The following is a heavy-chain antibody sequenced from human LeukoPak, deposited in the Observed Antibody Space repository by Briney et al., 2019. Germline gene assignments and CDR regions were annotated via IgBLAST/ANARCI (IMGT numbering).Heavy chain of an antibody. Sequence: PSETLSLTCTVSGGSISSSYWSWIRQPPGKGPEWIGYIYYSGSTNYNPSLRSRVTISVDTSKNQYSLKLSSVTAADTAVYYCARVLWAYCSGGSSYSSWYFDLWGRGTLVTVSS. CDR3: ARVLWAYCSGGSSYSSWYFDL. CDR1: GGSISSSY. CDR2: IYYSGST. V-gene: IGHV4-59*01. D-gene: IGHD2-15*01. J-gene: IGHJ2*01.